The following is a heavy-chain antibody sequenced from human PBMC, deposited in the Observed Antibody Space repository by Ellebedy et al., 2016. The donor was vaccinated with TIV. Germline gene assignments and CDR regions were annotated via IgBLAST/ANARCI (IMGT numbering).Heavy chain of an antibody. CDR2: ISYDGSKK. J-gene: IGHJ4*02. CDR3: ARRGPYQPPPFDY. Sequence: GGSLRLSXAASGFTFSSFAMHWVRQAPGKGLEWVAFISYDGSKKYYAASVKGRFTISKDTSNNTLCQQMNSLRAEDTALYYCARRGPYQPPPFDYWGQGTLVTVSS. CDR1: GFTFSSFA. V-gene: IGHV3-30-3*01. D-gene: IGHD2-2*01.